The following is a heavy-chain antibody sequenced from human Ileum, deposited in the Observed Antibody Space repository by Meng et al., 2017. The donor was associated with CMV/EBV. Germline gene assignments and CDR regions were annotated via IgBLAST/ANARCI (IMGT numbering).Heavy chain of an antibody. CDR3: ARNVGFYSSQIAY. D-gene: IGHD3-3*01. CDR2: VYYSGTT. CDR1: GGPTTSSTYY. Sequence: LHESGPSLVNPSEPLSLTCTALGGPTTSSTYYWGWIRQPPGKGLEWIGSVYYSGTTYYNPSLKSRVNMSIDTSKNRFSLKLSSATAADTAVYYCARNVGFYSSQIAYWGQGALVTVSS. J-gene: IGHJ4*02. V-gene: IGHV4-39*07.